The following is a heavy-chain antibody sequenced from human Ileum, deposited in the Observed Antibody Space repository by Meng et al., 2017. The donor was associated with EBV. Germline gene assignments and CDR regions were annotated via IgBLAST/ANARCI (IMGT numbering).Heavy chain of an antibody. V-gene: IGHV4-39*01. Sequence: LGPQWPVHGLVKPSGTLSPPCTVSGGPINSSSYYWGWIRQPPGKGLEWIGSIYYSGRTYYNPSLKSRVTISVDTSKNQFSLKLSSVTAADTAVYYCARPIAAAGWFDPWGQGTLVTVSS. J-gene: IGHJ5*02. CDR3: ARPIAAAGWFDP. D-gene: IGHD6-13*01. CDR1: GGPINSSSYY. CDR2: IYYSGRT.